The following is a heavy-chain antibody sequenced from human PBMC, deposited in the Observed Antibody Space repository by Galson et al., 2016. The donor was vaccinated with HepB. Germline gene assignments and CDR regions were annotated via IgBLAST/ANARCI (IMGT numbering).Heavy chain of an antibody. D-gene: IGHD7-27*01. CDR2: IRSKNDGGTT. Sequence: SLRLSCAASGFTFGNAWMNWVRQAPGKGLEWVGHIRSKNDGGTTDYASPVQGRFTISRDDAKNTLYLQMNSLKSDDTALYYFGAWAAYWGRGDRVTVSS. CDR1: GFTFGNAW. J-gene: IGHJ4*02. V-gene: IGHV3-15*01. CDR3: GAWAAY.